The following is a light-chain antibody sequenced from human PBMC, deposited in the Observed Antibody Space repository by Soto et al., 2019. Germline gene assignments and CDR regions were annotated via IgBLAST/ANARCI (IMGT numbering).Light chain of an antibody. J-gene: IGLJ2*01. Sequence: NFMLTQPHSVSESPGKTVTISCTRSSGSIASNYVQWYKQRPGSAPTTVIYEDNQRPSGVPDRFSGSIDSSSNSASLTISGLKTVDEADYYCQSYDSSAVVFGGGTKVTVL. CDR2: EDN. V-gene: IGLV6-57*04. CDR3: QSYDSSAVV. CDR1: SGSIASNY.